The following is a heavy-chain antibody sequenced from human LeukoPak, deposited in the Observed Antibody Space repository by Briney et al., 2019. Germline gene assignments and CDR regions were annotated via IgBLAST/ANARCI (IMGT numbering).Heavy chain of an antibody. D-gene: IGHD2-2*01. J-gene: IGHJ4*02. CDR3: AREYCSSTSCFDY. V-gene: IGHV1-18*01. CDR1: GYTFTRYG. CDR2: ISAYNGNT. Sequence: RASVKVSCKASGYTFTRYGISWVRQAPGQGLEWMGWISAYNGNTNYAQNLQGRVTTTTDTSTSTAYMELRSLTSDDTAIYYCAREYCSSTSCFDYWGQGTLVTVSS.